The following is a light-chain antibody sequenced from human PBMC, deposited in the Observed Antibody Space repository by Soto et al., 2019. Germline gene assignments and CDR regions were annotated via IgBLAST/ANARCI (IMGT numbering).Light chain of an antibody. J-gene: IGKJ1*01. CDR1: QSISNY. V-gene: IGKV3-15*01. CDR3: QKYLSWPWT. CDR2: GAS. Sequence: EIVMTQSPPTLSVSPGEGVTLSCKASQSISNYLAWYQHKPGQAPRLLINGASIRATGFPARFSGSGSGEDFTLTISSVQSEDFAVYYCQKYLSWPWTFGQGTKVEIK.